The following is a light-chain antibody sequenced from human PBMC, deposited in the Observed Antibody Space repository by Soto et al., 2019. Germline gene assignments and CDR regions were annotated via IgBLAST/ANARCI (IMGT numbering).Light chain of an antibody. CDR1: SSDVGGYNY. CDR3: TSHAGINNII. V-gene: IGLV2-8*01. CDR2: EVN. Sequence: QSALTQPPSASGSPRQSVTITFTGTSSDVGGYNYVSWYQHHPGKAPKLMIYEVNKRPSGVPDRFSGSKSGNTASLTVSGLQAEDEADYYCTSHAGINNIIFGGGTKLTVL. J-gene: IGLJ2*01.